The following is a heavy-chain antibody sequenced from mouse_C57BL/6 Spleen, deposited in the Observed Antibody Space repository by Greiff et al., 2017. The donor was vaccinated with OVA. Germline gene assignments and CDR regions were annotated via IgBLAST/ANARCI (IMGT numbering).Heavy chain of an antibody. J-gene: IGHJ1*03. V-gene: IGHV1-39*01. D-gene: IGHD1-1*01. CDR2: INPNYGTT. Sequence: SGPELVKPGASVKISCKASGYSFTDYNMNWVKQSNGKSLEWIGVINPNYGTTSYNQKFKGKATLTVDQSSSTAYMQLNSLTSEDSAVYYCARSGYYGSSLYWYFDVWGTGTTVTVSS. CDR1: GYSFTDYN. CDR3: ARSGYYGSSLYWYFDV.